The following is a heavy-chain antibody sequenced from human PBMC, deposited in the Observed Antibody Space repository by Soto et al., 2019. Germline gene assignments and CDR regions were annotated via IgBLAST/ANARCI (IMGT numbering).Heavy chain of an antibody. CDR1: GGTFSSYA. CDR3: ARVTSMVRGVIDNWLDP. Sequence: QVPLVQSGAEVKKPGSWVTVSCKASGGTFSSYAIHWVRQAPGQGLEWMGGIIPRYGPAKYAQRFQGRVTITADESTTTVYRELTSLTSQCTAVYYCARVTSMVRGVIDNWLDPWGHGTLVTVSS. CDR2: IIPRYGPA. V-gene: IGHV1-69*01. J-gene: IGHJ5*02. D-gene: IGHD3-10*01.